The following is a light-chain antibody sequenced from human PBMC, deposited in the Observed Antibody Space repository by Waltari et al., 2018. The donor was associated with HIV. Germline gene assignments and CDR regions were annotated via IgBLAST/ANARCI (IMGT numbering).Light chain of an antibody. CDR3: SSYGGTDTYV. J-gene: IGLJ1*01. V-gene: IGLV2-8*01. Sequence: SALTQPPSASGSVGQSVSISCPGTRTDVCAYDYVSWYQQHPGKAPKVIIYEVNKRPSGVPHRFSGSKSGNTASLTVAGLQADDEADYFCSSYGGTDTYVFGSGTKVSVL. CDR1: RTDVCAYDY. CDR2: EVN.